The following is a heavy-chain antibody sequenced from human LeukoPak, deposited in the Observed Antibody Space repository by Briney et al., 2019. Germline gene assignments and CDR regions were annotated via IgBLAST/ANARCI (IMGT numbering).Heavy chain of an antibody. CDR1: GGSISSYY. D-gene: IGHD6-19*01. CDR3: ARRIEQWLPYYYYYMDV. V-gene: IGHV4-4*09. CDR2: IYTSGST. Sequence: SETLSLTCTVSGGSISSYYWSWIRQPPGKGLEWIGYIYTSGSTNYNPSLKSRVTISVDTSKNQFSLKLSSVTAADTAVYYCARRIEQWLPYYYYYMDVWGKGTTVTVSS. J-gene: IGHJ6*03.